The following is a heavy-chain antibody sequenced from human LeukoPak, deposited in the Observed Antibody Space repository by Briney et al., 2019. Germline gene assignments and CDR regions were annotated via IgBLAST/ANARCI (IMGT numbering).Heavy chain of an antibody. Sequence: GGSLRLSCAPSGFIFSSYAMHWVRQAPGKGLEYVSGISSNGGNTNYANFVKGRFTISRDNSKNTLYLQMVSLRAADMAVYYCSRMDRYYGSGKYFYSMCVWGKGTTGSVSS. J-gene: IGHJ6*04. CDR2: ISSNGGNT. D-gene: IGHD3-10*01. CDR1: GFIFSSYA. CDR3: SRMDRYYGSGKYFYSMCV. V-gene: IGHV3-64*01.